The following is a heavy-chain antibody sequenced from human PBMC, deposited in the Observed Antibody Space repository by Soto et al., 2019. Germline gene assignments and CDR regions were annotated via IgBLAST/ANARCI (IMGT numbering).Heavy chain of an antibody. CDR2: ISGRGDST. V-gene: IGHV3-23*01. CDR1: GFIFGHYA. J-gene: IGHJ6*02. Sequence: GGSLRLSCAGSGFIFGHYAMTWRRQAPGKGLEWISAISGRGDSTYYADAVKGRFTISRDNSKNTLYLQMNSLRFDDTAVYYCAKALDGIDDYFYAMGVWGQGTTVTVSS. CDR3: AKALDGIDDYFYAMGV. D-gene: IGHD1-1*01.